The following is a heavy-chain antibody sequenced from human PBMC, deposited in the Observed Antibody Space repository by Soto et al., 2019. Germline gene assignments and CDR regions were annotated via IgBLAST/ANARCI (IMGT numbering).Heavy chain of an antibody. CDR2: IDESGVST. Sequence: EVQLLESGGGLVQPGGSLRLSCAASGFTFSTYAMSWARQAPGKGLEWVAGIDESGVSTDYADAVKGRLTVSRDNSKNTLYLQMGSLRAEDTAVYYCVKGQSSSWSQTGGMDVWGQGTTVTVSS. J-gene: IGHJ6*02. D-gene: IGHD2-2*01. V-gene: IGHV3-23*01. CDR3: VKGQSSSWSQTGGMDV. CDR1: GFTFSTYA.